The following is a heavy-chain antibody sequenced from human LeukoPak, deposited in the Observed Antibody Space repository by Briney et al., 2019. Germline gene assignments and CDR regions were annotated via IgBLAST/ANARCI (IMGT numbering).Heavy chain of an antibody. Sequence: PGGSLRLSCAASGFTFDDYAMHWVRQAPGQGLEWVSSIYWNSGIITYADSVRGRFTTSRDNADNSLFLQMDSLRPEDTALYYCTKEETKYTFGNAFDYWGQGTLVTVSS. CDR3: TKEETKYTFGNAFDY. J-gene: IGHJ4*02. CDR2: IYWNSGII. V-gene: IGHV3-9*01. CDR1: GFTFDDYA. D-gene: IGHD4-23*01.